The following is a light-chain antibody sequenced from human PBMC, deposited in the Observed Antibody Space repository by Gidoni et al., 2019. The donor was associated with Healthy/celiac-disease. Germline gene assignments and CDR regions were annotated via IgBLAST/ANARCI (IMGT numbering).Light chain of an antibody. CDR3: QQYNNWLTWT. J-gene: IGKJ1*01. CDR1: QSVSSN. CDR2: GAS. Sequence: ELVMTQSPATLSVSPGERATLSCRASQSVSSNLAWYHQKPGQAPRRLIYGASTRATGIPGRFNGKGSGTECTLTINSLQSEDFAVYYCQQYNNWLTWTFGQGTKVEIK. V-gene: IGKV3-15*01.